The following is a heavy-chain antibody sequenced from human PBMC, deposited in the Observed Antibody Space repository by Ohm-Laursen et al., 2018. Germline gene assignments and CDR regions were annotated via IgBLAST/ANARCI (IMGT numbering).Heavy chain of an antibody. CDR2: IYYSGST. V-gene: IGHV4-31*01. CDR3: ARVGGDSSGYYLSDAFDI. CDR1: GGSFSGYY. D-gene: IGHD3-22*01. Sequence: TLSLTCAVYGGSFSGYYWSWIRQHPGKGLEWIGYIYYSGSTYYNPSLKSLVTISVDTSKNQFSLKLSSVTAADTAVYYCARVGGDSSGYYLSDAFDIWGQGTMVTVSS. J-gene: IGHJ3*02.